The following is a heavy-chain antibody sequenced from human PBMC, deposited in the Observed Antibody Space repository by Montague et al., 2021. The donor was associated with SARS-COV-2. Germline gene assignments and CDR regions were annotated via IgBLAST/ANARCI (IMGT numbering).Heavy chain of an antibody. CDR1: GGSISSYY. CDR3: ARRALGYCSGGSCEEGCDP. D-gene: IGHD2-15*01. V-gene: IGHV4-59*08. CDR2: IYYSGST. Sequence: SETLSLTCTVSGGSISSYYWSWIRQPPGKGLEWIGYIYYSGSTXXXPSXXXRVTISVDTSKNQFSLKLSSVTAADTAVYYCARRALGYCSGGSCEEGCDPWSQGTLDTGSS. J-gene: IGHJ5*02.